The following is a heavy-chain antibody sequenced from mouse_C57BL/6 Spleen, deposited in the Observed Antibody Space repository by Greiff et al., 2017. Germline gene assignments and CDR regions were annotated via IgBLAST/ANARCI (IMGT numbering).Heavy chain of an antibody. CDR1: GFTFSSYA. CDR3: TRASYDYDDAMDY. CDR2: ISSGGDYI. V-gene: IGHV5-9-1*02. D-gene: IGHD2-4*01. Sequence: EVMLVESGAGLVKPGGSLKLSCAASGFTFSSYAMSWVRQTPEKRLEWVAYISSGGDYIYYADTVKGRFTISRDNARNTLYLQMSSLKSEDTAMYYCTRASYDYDDAMDYWGQGTSVTVSS. J-gene: IGHJ4*01.